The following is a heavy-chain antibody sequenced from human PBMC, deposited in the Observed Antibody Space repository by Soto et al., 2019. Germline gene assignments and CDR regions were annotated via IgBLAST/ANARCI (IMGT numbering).Heavy chain of an antibody. Sequence: GGSLRLSCAASGFTFSDYYMSWIRQAPGKGLEWVSYISSSGSTIYYADSVKGRFTISRDNAKNSLYLQMNSLRAEDTAVYYCARTEFSGWYPYYFDYCGQGNLVTLFS. CDR3: ARTEFSGWYPYYFDY. CDR1: GFTFSDYY. V-gene: IGHV3-11*01. J-gene: IGHJ4*02. D-gene: IGHD6-19*01. CDR2: ISSSGSTI.